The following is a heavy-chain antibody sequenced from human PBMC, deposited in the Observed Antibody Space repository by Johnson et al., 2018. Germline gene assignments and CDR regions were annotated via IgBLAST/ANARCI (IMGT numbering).Heavy chain of an antibody. V-gene: IGHV6-1*01. CDR3: ARVLSAAGTRAFDI. Sequence: QVQLREAGPGLVKPSQTLALTCAISGDSVSSNSAAWNWVRQSPSRGLEWLGRTYYRSKWYNDYAVSVESRISIYPDTSKNQFSLQLNSVTPEDTAVYYCARVLSAAGTRAFDIWGQGTMVTVSS. J-gene: IGHJ3*02. D-gene: IGHD6-13*01. CDR1: GDSVSSNSAA. CDR2: TYYRSKWYN.